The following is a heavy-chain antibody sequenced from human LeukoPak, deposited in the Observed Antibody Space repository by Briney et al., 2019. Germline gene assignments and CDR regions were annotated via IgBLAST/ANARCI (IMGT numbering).Heavy chain of an antibody. CDR3: ARLDWNDGVDY. J-gene: IGHJ4*02. D-gene: IGHD1-1*01. V-gene: IGHV3-53*01. Sequence: GGSLRLSCAASGFTFSTYAMSWVRQAPGKVLEWVSVIYSGGSTYYADSVKGRFTISRDNSKNTLYLQMNSLRAEDTAVYYCARLDWNDGVDYWGQGTLVTVSS. CDR2: IYSGGST. CDR1: GFTFSTYA.